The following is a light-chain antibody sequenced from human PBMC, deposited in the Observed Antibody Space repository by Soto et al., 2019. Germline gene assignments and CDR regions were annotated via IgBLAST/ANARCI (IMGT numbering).Light chain of an antibody. J-gene: IGKJ2*01. V-gene: IGKV1-5*01. Sequence: DIQMTQSPSTLSASVGDRVTITCRVSQSISTWLAWYQQKPGKAPKLLIYDASSLESGVPSRFRGSGSGTEFTLTISTLQPDDFATYYCQQYNTYSYTFGQGTKLEIK. CDR1: QSISTW. CDR3: QQYNTYSYT. CDR2: DAS.